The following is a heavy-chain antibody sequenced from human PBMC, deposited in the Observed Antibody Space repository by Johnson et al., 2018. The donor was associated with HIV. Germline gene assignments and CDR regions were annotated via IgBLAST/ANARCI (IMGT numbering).Heavy chain of an antibody. CDR1: GFTFDDYA. CDR2: ISHDGSNK. D-gene: IGHD3-3*01. J-gene: IGHJ3*02. V-gene: IGHV3-30-3*01. CDR3: ARVATFGVVISDAFDI. Sequence: QVQLVESGGGVVRPGGSLRLSCAASGFTFDDYAMNWVRQAPGKGLEWVAVISHDGSNKYYADSVKGRFTISRDNSKNTLYLQMNSLRSEDTAVYYCARVATFGVVISDAFDIWGQGTMVTVSS.